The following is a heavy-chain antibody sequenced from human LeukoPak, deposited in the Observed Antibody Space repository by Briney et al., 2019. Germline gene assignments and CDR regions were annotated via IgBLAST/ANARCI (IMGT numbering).Heavy chain of an antibody. J-gene: IGHJ4*02. V-gene: IGHV3-66*01. CDR1: GFSISHYY. D-gene: IGHD2-21*02. CDR2: IYTGGGT. Sequence: GGSLRLSCAASGFSISHYYMTWVRQTPGKGLDWVSVIYTGGGTNYGDSVKGRFTISRDNSKNTLYLQMNSLRADDTAIYYCVRGQAYCGADCYSDWGQGTLVTVSS. CDR3: VRGQAYCGADCYSD.